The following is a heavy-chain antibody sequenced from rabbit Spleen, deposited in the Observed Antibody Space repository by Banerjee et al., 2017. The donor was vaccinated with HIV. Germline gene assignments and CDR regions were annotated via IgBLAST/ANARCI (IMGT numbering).Heavy chain of an antibody. CDR1: GFTLNRYY. D-gene: IGHD2-1*01. V-gene: IGHV1S45*01. J-gene: IGHJ4*01. Sequence: QEQLEESGGDLVKPEGSLTLTCTASGFTLNRYYMCWVRQAPGKGLESIACGYPDGIGSTAYASWAKGRFTISKSSSTTVTLQMTSLTAADTATYFCARGSAAMTMVITGFYLTLWAQGPGHRL. CDR3: ARGSAAMTMVITGFYLTL. CDR2: GYPDGIGST.